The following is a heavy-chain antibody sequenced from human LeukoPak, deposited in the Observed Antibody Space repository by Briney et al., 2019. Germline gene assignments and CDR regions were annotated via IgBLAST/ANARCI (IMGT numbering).Heavy chain of an antibody. CDR2: INSDGSIT. CDR3: ARPYDTRGYFPDY. J-gene: IGHJ4*02. D-gene: IGHD3-22*01. Sequence: GGSLRLSCAASGFTFTTYWMHWVRQAPGKGLVWVSHINSDGSITSYADSVKGRFTISRDNAKNSLYLQMNSLGAEDTAVYYCARPYDTRGYFPDYWGQGTLVTVSS. CDR1: GFTFTTYW. V-gene: IGHV3-74*01.